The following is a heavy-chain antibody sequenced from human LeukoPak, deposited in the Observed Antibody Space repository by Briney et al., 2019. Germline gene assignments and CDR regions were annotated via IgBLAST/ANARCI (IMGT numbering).Heavy chain of an antibody. D-gene: IGHD6-19*01. V-gene: IGHV3-23*01. CDR1: GFTFSSYA. Sequence: GGSLRLSCAASGFTFSSYAVSWVRQAPGKGLEGVSAISGSGGSTYYADSLKGRFTISRDNSKNTLYRQMNSLRAEDTAVYYCAKEPLEERWLVLSGIFDYWGQGTLVTVSS. CDR2: ISGSGGST. CDR3: AKEPLEERWLVLSGIFDY. J-gene: IGHJ4*02.